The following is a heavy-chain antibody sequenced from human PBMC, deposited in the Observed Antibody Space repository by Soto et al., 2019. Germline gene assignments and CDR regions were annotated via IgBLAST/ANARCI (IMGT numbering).Heavy chain of an antibody. CDR1: GYTFTSYD. Sequence: QVQLVQSGAEVKKPGASVKVSCKASGYTFTSYDINWVRQATGQGLEWMGWMNPNSGNTGYAQKFQGRVTMTRNTSISTAYMEMSSLRSEDTAGYYCARGWGDIVVVPAANRAFDIWGQGTMVTVSS. J-gene: IGHJ3*02. V-gene: IGHV1-8*01. CDR3: ARGWGDIVVVPAANRAFDI. D-gene: IGHD2-2*01. CDR2: MNPNSGNT.